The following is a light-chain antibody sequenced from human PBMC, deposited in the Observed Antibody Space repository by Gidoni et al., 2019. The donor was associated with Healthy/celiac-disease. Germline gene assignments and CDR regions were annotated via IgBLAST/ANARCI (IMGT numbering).Light chain of an antibody. Sequence: DIVMTQSPDPLAVSLGERATINCKSSQSVLYSSNNKNYLAWYQQKPGQPPKLLIYWASTRESGVPDRFSGSGSGTDLTLTISSLQAEDVAVYYCQQYYSTPPVTFGQGTRLEIK. CDR1: QSVLYSSNNKNY. V-gene: IGKV4-1*01. CDR2: WAS. CDR3: QQYYSTPPVT. J-gene: IGKJ5*01.